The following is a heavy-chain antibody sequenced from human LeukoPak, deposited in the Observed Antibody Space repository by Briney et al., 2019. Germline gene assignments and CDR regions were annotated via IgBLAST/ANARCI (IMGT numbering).Heavy chain of an antibody. Sequence: SETLSLTCTVSGYSISSGYYWGWIRQPPGKGLEWIGSIYHSGSTYYNPSLKSRVTISVDTSKNQFSLKLSSVTAADTAVYYCARDGLWFGEALDIWGQGTMVTVSS. J-gene: IGHJ3*02. V-gene: IGHV4-38-2*02. D-gene: IGHD3-10*01. CDR3: ARDGLWFGEALDI. CDR1: GYSISSGYY. CDR2: IYHSGST.